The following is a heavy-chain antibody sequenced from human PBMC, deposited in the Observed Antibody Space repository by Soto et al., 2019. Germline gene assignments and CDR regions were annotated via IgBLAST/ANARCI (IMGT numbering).Heavy chain of an antibody. CDR3: ARVKYASGWAVDY. CDR1: GFTFSSYA. CDR2: TRNKANSYTT. J-gene: IGHJ4*02. V-gene: IGHV3-72*01. Sequence: GGSLRLSCAASGFTFSSYAMSWVRQAPGKGLEWVGRTRNKANSYTTEYAASVKGRFTISRDDSKNSLYLQMSSLETEDTAVYYCARVKYASGWAVDYWGQGTLVTVSS. D-gene: IGHD6-19*01.